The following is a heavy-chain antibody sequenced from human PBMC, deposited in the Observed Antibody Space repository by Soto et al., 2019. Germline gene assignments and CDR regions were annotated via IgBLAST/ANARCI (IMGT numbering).Heavy chain of an antibody. D-gene: IGHD3-10*01. V-gene: IGHV3-13*01. CDR1: GFTFSSYD. J-gene: IGHJ4*02. Sequence: EVQLVESGGGLVQPGGSLRLSCAASGFTFSSYDMHWVRQATGKGLEWVSAIGTAGDTYYPGSVKGRFTISRENAKNSLYLQMNSLRAEDTAVYYCARAHYELLWFGESRNYSDYWGQGTLVTVSS. CDR2: IGTAGDT. CDR3: ARAHYELLWFGESRNYSDY.